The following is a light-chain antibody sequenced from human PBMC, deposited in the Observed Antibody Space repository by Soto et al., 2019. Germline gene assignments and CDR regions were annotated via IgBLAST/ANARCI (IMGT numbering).Light chain of an antibody. Sequence: QSALTQPASVSGSPGQSITISCTGTSSDVGSYNLVSWYQQHPGKAPKLMIYEVSKRPSGVSNRFSGSKSGNTASLTISGLHAKDEADYYCCSYAGSSTLVFGGGTKLTVL. CDR2: EVS. CDR3: CSYAGSSTLV. CDR1: SSDVGSYNL. J-gene: IGLJ2*01. V-gene: IGLV2-23*02.